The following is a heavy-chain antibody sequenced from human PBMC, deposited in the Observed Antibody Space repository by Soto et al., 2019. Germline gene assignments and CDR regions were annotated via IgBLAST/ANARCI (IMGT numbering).Heavy chain of an antibody. D-gene: IGHD3-3*01. J-gene: IGHJ6*02. CDR2: IYTSGST. CDR3: AREPSITIFGVVSYYYGMDV. V-gene: IGHV4-4*07. Sequence: SETLSLTCTVSGGSISSYYWSWIRQPAGKGLEWIGRIYTSGSTNYNPSLKSRVTMSVDTSRNQFSLKLSSVTAADTAVYYCAREPSITIFGVVSYYYGMDVWGQGTTVTVPS. CDR1: GGSISSYY.